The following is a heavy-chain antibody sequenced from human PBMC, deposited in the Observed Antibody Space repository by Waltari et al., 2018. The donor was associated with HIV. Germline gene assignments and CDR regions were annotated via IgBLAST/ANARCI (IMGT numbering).Heavy chain of an antibody. J-gene: IGHJ4*02. D-gene: IGHD5-18*01. CDR2: IYHSGST. CDR3: ARNNYGGNVNDY. Sequence: QVQLQESGPGLVKPSETLSLTCAVSGYSISSGYYWGWIRQPPGKGLEWIGSIYHSGSTYYNPSLKSRVTISVDTAKNQFSLKRSSVTAADTAVYYCARNNYGGNVNDYWGQGTLVTVSS. V-gene: IGHV4-38-2*01. CDR1: GYSISSGYY.